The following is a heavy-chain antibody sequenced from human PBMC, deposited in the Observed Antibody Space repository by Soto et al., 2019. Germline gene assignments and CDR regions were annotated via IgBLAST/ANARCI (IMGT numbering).Heavy chain of an antibody. CDR2: ISGSGGST. CDR3: AKDWGETYYDFWSGYSFSY. Sequence: GGSLRLSCAASGFTFSSYAMSWVRQAPGKGLEWVSAISGSGGSTYYADSVKGRFTISRDNSKNTLYLQMNSLRAEDTAVYYCAKDWGETYYDFWSGYSFSYWGQGTLVTVSS. CDR1: GFTFSSYA. D-gene: IGHD3-3*01. J-gene: IGHJ4*02. V-gene: IGHV3-23*01.